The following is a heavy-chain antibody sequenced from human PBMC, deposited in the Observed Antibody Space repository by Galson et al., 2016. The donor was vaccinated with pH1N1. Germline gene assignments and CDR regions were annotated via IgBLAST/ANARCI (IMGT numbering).Heavy chain of an antibody. CDR1: GFTFSSYG. CDR2: IWYDGSNK. D-gene: IGHD4-17*01. Sequence: SLRLSCAASGFTFSSYGMHWVRQAPGKGLEWVAVIWYDGSNKYYAGSVKGRFTITRDNSKNTLYLQMNSLRAEDTAVYYCARGNSYYGDYLGYWGQGTLVTVSS. CDR3: ARGNSYYGDYLGY. V-gene: IGHV3-33*01. J-gene: IGHJ4*02.